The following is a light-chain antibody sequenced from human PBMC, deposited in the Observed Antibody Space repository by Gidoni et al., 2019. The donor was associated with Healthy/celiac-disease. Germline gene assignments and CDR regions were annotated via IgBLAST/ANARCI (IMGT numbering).Light chain of an antibody. Sequence: PSSLSASVGDRVTITCRASQSISSYLNWYQQKPGKAPKLLIYAASSLQSGVPSRFSGSGSGTDFTLTISSLQPEDFATYYCQQSYSTPITFGQGTRLEIK. CDR3: QQSYSTPIT. J-gene: IGKJ5*01. CDR1: QSISSY. CDR2: AAS. V-gene: IGKV1-39*01.